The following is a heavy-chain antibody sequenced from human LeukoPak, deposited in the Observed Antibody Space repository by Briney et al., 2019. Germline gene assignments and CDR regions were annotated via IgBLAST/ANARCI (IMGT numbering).Heavy chain of an antibody. CDR3: FVGPHPYDSGDWPPN. J-gene: IGHJ4*02. CDR2: ISHDGNNK. Sequence: GRSLRLSCAASGITFSSYGMYWVRQAPGKGLEWVAVISHDGNNKYYADSVKGRFTISRDNSKNTVYLQMNSLRSDDTAVYYCFVGPHPYDSGDWPPNWGQGTLVTVSS. D-gene: IGHD3-10*01. CDR1: GITFSSYG. V-gene: IGHV3-30*03.